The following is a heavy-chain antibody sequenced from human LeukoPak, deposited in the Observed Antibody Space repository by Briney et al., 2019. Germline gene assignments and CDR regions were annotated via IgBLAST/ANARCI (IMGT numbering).Heavy chain of an antibody. Sequence: GGSLGLSCEASGFNFSNYWMHWVRQAPGKGLVWVSRINSDGSTTTYADSVKGRFTISRDNAKNTLYLQMNSLRAEDTAVYYCARDGLGFDYWGQGTLVTVSS. CDR2: INSDGSTT. J-gene: IGHJ4*02. CDR1: GFNFSNYW. V-gene: IGHV3-74*01. D-gene: IGHD3-22*01. CDR3: ARDGLGFDY.